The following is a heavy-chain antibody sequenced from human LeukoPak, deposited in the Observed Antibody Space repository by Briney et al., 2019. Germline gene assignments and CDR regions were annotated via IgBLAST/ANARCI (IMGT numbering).Heavy chain of an antibody. Sequence: PGGSLRLSCAASGFTFSNYGMSWVRQAPGKGLEWVSAISGSGGSTYYAHSVKGRFTISRDNSKNTLYLQMNSLRAEDTAVYYCAKSGDGRTDYWGQGTLVTVSS. CDR3: AKSGDGRTDY. J-gene: IGHJ4*02. CDR1: GFTFSNYG. CDR2: ISGSGGST. D-gene: IGHD3-10*01. V-gene: IGHV3-23*01.